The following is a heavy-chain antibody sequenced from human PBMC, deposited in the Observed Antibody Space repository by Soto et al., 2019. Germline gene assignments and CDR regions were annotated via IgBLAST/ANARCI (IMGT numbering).Heavy chain of an antibody. D-gene: IGHD2-21*02. CDR1: GFTFSSYG. J-gene: IGHJ4*02. Sequence: QVQLVESGGGVVQPGRSLRLSCAASGFTFSSYGMHWVRQAPGKGLEWVAVISYDGSNKYYADSVQGRLTVSRDKSKNTLYLQVNSLRAEDTAVYYCAKDKVPVVVTAPFDSWGQGTLVTVSS. V-gene: IGHV3-30*18. CDR2: ISYDGSNK. CDR3: AKDKVPVVVTAPFDS.